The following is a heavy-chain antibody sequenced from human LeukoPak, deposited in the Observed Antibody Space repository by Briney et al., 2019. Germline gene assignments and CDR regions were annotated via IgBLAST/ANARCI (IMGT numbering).Heavy chain of an antibody. CDR1: GGTFSSYA. CDR2: IIPIFGTA. CDR3: ARGGYYYDSSGYEFDY. J-gene: IGHJ4*02. V-gene: IGHV1-69*13. D-gene: IGHD3-22*01. Sequence: GASVKVSCKASGGTFSSYAISWVRQAPGQGLEWMGGIIPIFGTANYAQKFQGRVTITADESTGTAYMELSSLRSEDTAVYYCARGGYYYDSSGYEFDYWGREPWSPSPQ.